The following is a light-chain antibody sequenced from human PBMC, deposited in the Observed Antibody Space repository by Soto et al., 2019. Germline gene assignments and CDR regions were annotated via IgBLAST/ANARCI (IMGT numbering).Light chain of an antibody. CDR3: QQYNSYSG. J-gene: IGKJ2*03. Sequence: DIQMTQSPSTLSASVGDRVTITGRASQSISSWLAWYQQKPGKAPKLLIYDASRLESGVPSRFSGSGSGTEFPLTISSLQPDDFATYYCQQYNSYSGFGQGTKLEIK. CDR2: DAS. CDR1: QSISSW. V-gene: IGKV1-5*01.